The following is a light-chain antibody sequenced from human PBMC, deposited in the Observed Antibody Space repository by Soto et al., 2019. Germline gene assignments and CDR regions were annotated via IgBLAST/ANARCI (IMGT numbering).Light chain of an antibody. CDR3: SAYTNSSTHV. V-gene: IGLV2-14*01. J-gene: IGLJ1*01. Sequence: QSALTQPASVSGSPGQSITISCTGTSSDVGGYNYVSWYQQHPGKAPKLMIYDVRNRPSGVSNRFSSSKSGNTASLTISGPQAEDESYCCCSAYTNSSTHVFGTGTKLTVL. CDR2: DVR. CDR1: SSDVGGYNY.